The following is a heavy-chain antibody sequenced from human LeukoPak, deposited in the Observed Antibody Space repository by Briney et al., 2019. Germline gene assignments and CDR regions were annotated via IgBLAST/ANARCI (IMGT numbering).Heavy chain of an antibody. V-gene: IGHV3-11*04. J-gene: IGHJ4*02. CDR3: ARTARHLDY. CDR1: GFTFSDPC. Sequence: GGSLRLSCEASGFTFSDPCMSWIRQAPGKGLECLSYISGSGTDINYADSVRGRFTISRDNAKNLLYLQMNDLRLEDTAVYYCARTARHLDYWGQGTLVTVSS. CDR2: ISGSGTDI. D-gene: IGHD5-18*01.